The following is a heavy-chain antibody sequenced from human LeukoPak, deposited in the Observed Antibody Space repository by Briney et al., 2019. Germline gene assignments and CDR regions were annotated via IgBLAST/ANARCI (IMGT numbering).Heavy chain of an antibody. J-gene: IGHJ4*02. Sequence: PSETLSLTCAVSGYSITSGYYWAWIRQPPGKGLEWIGSVYHSGTTYYSPSLKRRAIISVDTSKNQFSLKLTSVTAADTAVYSCAGEYGYGRLDYWGQGVLVTVSS. CDR2: VYHSGTT. V-gene: IGHV4-38-2*01. D-gene: IGHD5-18*01. CDR1: GYSITSGYY. CDR3: AGEYGYGRLDY.